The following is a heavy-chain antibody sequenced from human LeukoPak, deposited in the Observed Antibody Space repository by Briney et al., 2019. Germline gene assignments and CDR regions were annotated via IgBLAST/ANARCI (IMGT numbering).Heavy chain of an antibody. CDR1: EFSFGSNY. Sequence: GGSLRLSCAASEFSFGSNYMTWVRQAPGKGLEWVSLIYSGGSTYYADSVKGRFTISRDNSKNTLYLQMNSLRAEDTAVYYCAKDRYGANSGGPFDYWGQGTLVTVSS. D-gene: IGHD4/OR15-4a*01. CDR3: AKDRYGANSGGPFDY. V-gene: IGHV3-66*01. CDR2: IYSGGST. J-gene: IGHJ4*02.